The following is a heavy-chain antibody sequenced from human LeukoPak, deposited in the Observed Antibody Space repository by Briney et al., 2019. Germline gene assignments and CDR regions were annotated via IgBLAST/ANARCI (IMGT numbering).Heavy chain of an antibody. D-gene: IGHD3-10*01. CDR2: IIPIFGTA. J-gene: IGHJ4*02. Sequence: SVKVSCKASGGTFSSYAISWVRQAPGQGLEWMGGIIPIFGTANYAQKFQGRVTITADESTSTAYMELSSLRSEDTAVYYCAREGMGVRGPRAVYFDYWGQGTLVTVSS. CDR1: GGTFSSYA. CDR3: AREGMGVRGPRAVYFDY. V-gene: IGHV1-69*13.